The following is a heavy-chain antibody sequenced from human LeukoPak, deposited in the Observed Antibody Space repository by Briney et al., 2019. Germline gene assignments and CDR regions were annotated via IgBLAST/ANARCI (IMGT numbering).Heavy chain of an antibody. Sequence: GGSLRLSCAASGFTVSSNYMSWVRQAPGKGLEWVSVIYSGGSTYYADSVKGRFTISRDNSKNTLYLQMNSLRAEDTAVYYCAKGARIAARLFDYWGQGTLVTVSS. V-gene: IGHV3-66*01. J-gene: IGHJ4*02. CDR1: GFTVSSNY. D-gene: IGHD6-6*01. CDR2: IYSGGST. CDR3: AKGARIAARLFDY.